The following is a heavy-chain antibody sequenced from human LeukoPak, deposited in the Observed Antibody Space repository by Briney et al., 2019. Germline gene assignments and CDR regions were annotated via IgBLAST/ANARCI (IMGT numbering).Heavy chain of an antibody. CDR2: ISSSSSYI. V-gene: IGHV3-21*01. D-gene: IGHD1-26*01. CDR1: GFTFSSYS. J-gene: IGHJ4*02. CDR3: ARDRSPVRVPTVFDY. Sequence: GGSLRLSCAASGFTFSSYSMNWVRRAPGKGLEWVSSISSSSSYIYYADSVKGRFTISRDNAKNSLYLQMNSLRAEDTAVYYCARDRSPVRVPTVFDYWGQGTLVTVSS.